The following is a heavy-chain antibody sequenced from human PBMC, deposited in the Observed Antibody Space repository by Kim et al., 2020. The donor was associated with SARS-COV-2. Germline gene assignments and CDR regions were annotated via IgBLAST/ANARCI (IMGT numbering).Heavy chain of an antibody. J-gene: IGHJ3*02. CDR3: ARDDTVRGAFDI. CDR1: GYTFTGYY. CDR2: INPNSGGT. D-gene: IGHD4-17*01. V-gene: IGHV1-2*02. Sequence: ASVKVSCKASGYTFTGYYMHWVRQAPGQGLEWMGWINPNSGGTNYAQKFQGRVTMTRDTSISTAYMELSRLRSDDTAVYYCARDDTVRGAFDIWGQGTMVTVSS.